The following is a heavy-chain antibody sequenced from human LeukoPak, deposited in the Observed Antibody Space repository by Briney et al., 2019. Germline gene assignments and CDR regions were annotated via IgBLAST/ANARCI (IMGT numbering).Heavy chain of an antibody. V-gene: IGHV4-59*01. CDR3: ARVESSWYIEK. CDR1: GGSISSYY. CDR2: TYYSGST. J-gene: IGHJ4*02. Sequence: SETLSLTCTVSGGSISSYYWSWIRQPPGKGLEWIGYTYYSGSTNYNPSLKSRVTISVDTSKNQFSLKLSSVTAADTAVYYCARVESSWYIEKWGQGTLVTVSS. D-gene: IGHD6-13*01.